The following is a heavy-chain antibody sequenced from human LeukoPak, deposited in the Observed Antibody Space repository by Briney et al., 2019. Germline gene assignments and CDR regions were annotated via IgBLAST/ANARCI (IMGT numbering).Heavy chain of an antibody. CDR3: AKDLSSSSSGKFVS. V-gene: IGHV3-23*01. CDR1: GFTFSNYA. Sequence: PGGSLRLSCAASGFTFSNYAMSWVRQAPGKGLEGVSAIRDSGGSTDYTDSVEGRFTISRDNSKNTLYLQMNSLRAEDTAVYYCAKDLSSSSSGKFVSWGQGTLVTVSS. CDR2: IRDSGGST. J-gene: IGHJ4*02. D-gene: IGHD6-6*01.